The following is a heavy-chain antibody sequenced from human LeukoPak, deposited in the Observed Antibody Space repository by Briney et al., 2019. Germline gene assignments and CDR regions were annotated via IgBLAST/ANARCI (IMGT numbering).Heavy chain of an antibody. Sequence: SVKVSCKASGGTFSSYAISWVRQAPGQGLEWMGGIIPIFGTANYAQKLQDRVTITADKSTSTASMEVSSLRSEDTAVYDCARGSQMYSSGWFDPWGQGTLVTVS. CDR2: IIPIFGTA. V-gene: IGHV1-69*06. CDR1: GGTFSSYA. J-gene: IGHJ5*02. D-gene: IGHD6-25*01. CDR3: ARGSQMYSSGWFDP.